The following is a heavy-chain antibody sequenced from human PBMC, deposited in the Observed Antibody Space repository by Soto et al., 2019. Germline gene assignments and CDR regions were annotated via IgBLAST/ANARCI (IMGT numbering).Heavy chain of an antibody. J-gene: IGHJ4*02. V-gene: IGHV3-23*01. CDR2: ISGGGGTT. CDR3: AKRSPVSTYYFDY. Sequence: EVQLLESGGDLVQPGGSLRLSCAASGFRFSSYGMSWVRRAPGKGLEWVSSISGGGGTTYYADSVKGRFTISRDNSKNTLYLQMNSLKVEDTAVYYCAKRSPVSTYYFDYWGQGTLVTVSS. CDR1: GFRFSSYG.